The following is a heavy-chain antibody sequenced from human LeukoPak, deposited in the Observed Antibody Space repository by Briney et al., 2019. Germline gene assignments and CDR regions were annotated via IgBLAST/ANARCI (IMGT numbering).Heavy chain of an antibody. D-gene: IGHD3-10*01. CDR3: TTDPPRPPFGKVDY. Sequence: PGGSLRLSCAASGFTFSNAWMSWVRQAPGKGLEWVGRIKSKTDGGTTDYAAPVKGRFTISRDDSKNTLYLQMNSLKTEDTAVYCCTTDPPRPPFGKVDYWGQGTLVTVSS. CDR1: GFTFSNAW. J-gene: IGHJ4*02. CDR2: IKSKTDGGTT. V-gene: IGHV3-15*01.